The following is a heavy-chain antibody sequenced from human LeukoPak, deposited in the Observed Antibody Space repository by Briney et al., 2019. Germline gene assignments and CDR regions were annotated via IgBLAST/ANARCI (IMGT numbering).Heavy chain of an antibody. Sequence: GGSLRLSCAASGFTFSSYAMHWVRQAPGKGLEYVSAISSNGGSTYYANSVKGRFTISRDNSKNTLYLQMGSLRAEDMAVYYCARGDYYDSSGILDVWGKGTTVTVSS. D-gene: IGHD3-22*01. CDR1: GFTFSSYA. J-gene: IGHJ6*04. CDR2: ISSNGGST. V-gene: IGHV3-64*01. CDR3: ARGDYYDSSGILDV.